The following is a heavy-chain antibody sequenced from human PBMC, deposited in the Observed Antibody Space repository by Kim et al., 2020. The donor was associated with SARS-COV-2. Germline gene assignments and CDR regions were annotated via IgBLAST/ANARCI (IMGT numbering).Heavy chain of an antibody. CDR2: ISGSGGST. V-gene: IGHV3-23*01. CDR3: ARCRKDLLDAFDI. Sequence: GGSLRLSCAASGFTFSSYAMSWVRQAPGKGLEWVSAISGSGGSTYYADSVKGRFTISRDNSKNTLYLQMNSLRAEDTAVYYCARCRKDLLDAFDIWGQGTMVTVSS. D-gene: IGHD2-15*01. J-gene: IGHJ3*02. CDR1: GFTFSSYA.